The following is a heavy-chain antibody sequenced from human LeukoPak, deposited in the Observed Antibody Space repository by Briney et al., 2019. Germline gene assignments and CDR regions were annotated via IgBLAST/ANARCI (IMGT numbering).Heavy chain of an antibody. CDR2: ISSSGSTI. CDR1: GFTFSDYY. V-gene: IGHV3-11*01. CDR3: ARYKRLDYSGSYFDY. D-gene: IGHD1-26*01. J-gene: IGHJ4*02. Sequence: GGSLRLSCAASGFTFSDYYMSWIRQAPGKGLEWLSYISSSGSTIYYADSVKGRFTISRDNAKNSLYLQMNSLRAEDTAVYYCARYKRLDYSGSYFDYWGQGTLVTVSS.